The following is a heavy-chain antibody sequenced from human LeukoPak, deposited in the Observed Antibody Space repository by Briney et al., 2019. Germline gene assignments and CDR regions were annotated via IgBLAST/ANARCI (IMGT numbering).Heavy chain of an antibody. Sequence: GGSLRLSCVVSGFTFSNYWMHWVRQAPGEGLVWVSCIKSDGRSTSYADSVKGRFSISRDNAKNTLYLQMNSLRAEDTAVYYCASRVGWGQGNLVTVAS. CDR1: GFTFSNYW. D-gene: IGHD1-26*01. V-gene: IGHV3-74*01. CDR3: ASRVG. J-gene: IGHJ4*02. CDR2: IKSDGRST.